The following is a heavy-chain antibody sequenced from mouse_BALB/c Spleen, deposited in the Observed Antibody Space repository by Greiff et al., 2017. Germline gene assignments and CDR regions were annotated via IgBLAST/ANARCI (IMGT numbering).Heavy chain of an antibody. D-gene: IGHD2-10*02. Sequence: QVQLQQSGAELARPGASVKLSCKASGYTFTSYWMQWVKQRPGQGLEWIGAIYPGDGDTRYTQKFKGKATLTADKSSSTAYMQLSSLASEDSAVYYCARGYGGWFAYWGQETLVTVSA. CDR2: IYPGDGDT. J-gene: IGHJ3*01. CDR1: GYTFTSYW. V-gene: IGHV1-87*01. CDR3: ARGYGGWFAY.